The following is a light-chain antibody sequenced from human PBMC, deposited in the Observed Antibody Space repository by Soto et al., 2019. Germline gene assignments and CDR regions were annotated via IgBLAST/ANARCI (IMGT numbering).Light chain of an antibody. CDR2: KNN. Sequence: QSVLTQPPSVSETPGQRITISCSGSSSNIGRRLVYWYQQIPGTAPRFLISKNNERPSGVPDRFSGSKSGTSASLAISGRRSEYEAVYYFAAWADNLRGPVIGGGAKVNVL. CDR3: AAWADNLRGPV. V-gene: IGLV1-47*01. CDR1: SSNIGRRL. J-gene: IGLJ3*02.